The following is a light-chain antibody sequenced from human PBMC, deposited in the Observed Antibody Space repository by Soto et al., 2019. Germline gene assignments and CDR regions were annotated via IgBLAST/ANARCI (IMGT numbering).Light chain of an antibody. CDR1: QTISSW. V-gene: IGKV1-5*03. CDR2: KTS. J-gene: IGKJ1*01. CDR3: QQYYSYPRT. Sequence: DIQMTQSPSTLSASVGDRVTIACRASQTISSWVAWYQQKPGKAPRLLIYKTSSLESGVPSRFSGSGSGTDFTLTISCLQSEDFATYYCQQYYSYPRTFGQGTKVDI.